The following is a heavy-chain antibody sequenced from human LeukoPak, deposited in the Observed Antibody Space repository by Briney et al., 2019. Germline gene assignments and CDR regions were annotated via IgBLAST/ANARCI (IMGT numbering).Heavy chain of an antibody. V-gene: IGHV3-48*04. CDR3: AREANAAVAAHFDY. CDR1: GFTFSSYS. D-gene: IGHD6-19*01. CDR2: ISSSSSTI. J-gene: IGHJ4*02. Sequence: GGSLRLSCAASGFTFSSYSMNWVRQAPGKGLEWVSSISSSSSTIYYADSVKGRFTISRDNAKNSLYLQMNSLRAEDTAVYYCAREANAAVAAHFDYWGQGTLVTVSS.